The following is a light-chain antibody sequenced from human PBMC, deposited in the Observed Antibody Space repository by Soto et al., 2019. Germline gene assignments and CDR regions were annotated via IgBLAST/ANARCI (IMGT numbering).Light chain of an antibody. CDR2: GSS. CDR3: QQYGSSPPFT. V-gene: IGKV3-20*01. J-gene: IGKJ2*01. Sequence: EIVLTQSPGTLSLSPGERATLSCRASQSVSSNYLAWYQQKPGQAPRLLIYGSSSRVTGIPDRFSGGGSGTDFTLTISRLEPEDFAVYFCQQYGSSPPFTFGQGTKVEIK. CDR1: QSVSSNY.